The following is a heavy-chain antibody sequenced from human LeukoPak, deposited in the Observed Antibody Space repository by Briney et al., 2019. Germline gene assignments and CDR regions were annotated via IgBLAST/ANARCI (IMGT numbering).Heavy chain of an antibody. V-gene: IGHV3-23*01. J-gene: IGHJ5*02. D-gene: IGHD2-8*02. Sequence: GGSLRLSCVASGFTFSNHAMTWVRQAPGKGLEWVSAISANGVDTFYAPSVEGRFTISRDNSKNTLYLQINSLRAEDTAIYYCAKDVWWSVSWGQGTLVTVSS. CDR3: AKDVWWSVS. CDR1: GFTFSNHA. CDR2: ISANGVDT.